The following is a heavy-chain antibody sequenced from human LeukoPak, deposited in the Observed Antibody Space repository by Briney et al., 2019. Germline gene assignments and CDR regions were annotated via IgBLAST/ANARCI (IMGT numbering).Heavy chain of an antibody. D-gene: IGHD3-22*01. Sequence: ASVKVSCKASGYTFTSYYMHWVRQAPGQGLEWMGIINPSGGSTSYAQKFQGRVTMTRDTSTSTVYMELSSLRSEDTAVYYCASPLPTYYYDSSGPFGAFDIWGQGTMVTVSS. CDR1: GYTFTSYY. CDR2: INPSGGST. V-gene: IGHV1-46*01. CDR3: ASPLPTYYYDSSGPFGAFDI. J-gene: IGHJ3*02.